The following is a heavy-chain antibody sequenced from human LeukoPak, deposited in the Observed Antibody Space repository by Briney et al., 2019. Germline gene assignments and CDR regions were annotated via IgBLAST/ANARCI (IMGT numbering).Heavy chain of an antibody. CDR2: INHSGST. V-gene: IGHV4-34*01. J-gene: IGHJ5*02. Sequence: SETLSLTCAVYGGSFSGYYWSWIRQPPGKGLEWIGEINHSGSTNYNPSLKSRVTISVDTSKNQFSLKLSSVTAADTAVYYCARGRVYYYGSGHIQVNNWFDLWGQGTLVTVSS. CDR1: GGSFSGYY. D-gene: IGHD3-10*01. CDR3: ARGRVYYYGSGHIQVNNWFDL.